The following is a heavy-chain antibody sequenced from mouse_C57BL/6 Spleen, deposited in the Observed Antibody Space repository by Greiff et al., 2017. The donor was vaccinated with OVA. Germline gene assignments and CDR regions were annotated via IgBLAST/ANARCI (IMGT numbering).Heavy chain of an antibody. J-gene: IGHJ4*01. V-gene: IGHV1-53*01. Sequence: QVQLKQPGTELVKPGASVKLSCKASGYTFTSYWMHWVKQRPGQGLEWIGNINPSNGGTNYNEKFKSKATLTVDKSSSTAYMQLSSLTSEDSAVYYCARSGYYYGSSYVDYAMDYWGQGTSVTVSS. D-gene: IGHD1-1*01. CDR3: ARSGYYYGSSYVDYAMDY. CDR1: GYTFTSYW. CDR2: INPSNGGT.